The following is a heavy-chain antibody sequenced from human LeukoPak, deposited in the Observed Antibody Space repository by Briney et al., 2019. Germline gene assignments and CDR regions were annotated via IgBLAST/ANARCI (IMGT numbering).Heavy chain of an antibody. CDR1: GFTFSNAW. Sequence: SGGSLRLSCAASGFTFSNAWMSWVRQAPGKGLEWVGRIKSKTDGGTTDYAAPVKGRFTISRDDSKNTLYLQMNSLKTEDTAVYYCTTDFYSNYDYFDYWGQGTLVTVSS. D-gene: IGHD4-11*01. V-gene: IGHV3-15*01. CDR2: IKSKTDGGTT. CDR3: TTDFYSNYDYFDY. J-gene: IGHJ4*02.